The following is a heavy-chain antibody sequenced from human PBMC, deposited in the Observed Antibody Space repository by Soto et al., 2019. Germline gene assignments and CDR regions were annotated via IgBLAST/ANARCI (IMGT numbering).Heavy chain of an antibody. CDR3: ARRGFDY. Sequence: GTSVKVSCKASGYAFSSNYIHWVRQASGQGLEWMGVINPSNGRTTYAQNFQDRVTMTRDTSTSTVYLELRSLSSDDTAVYYCARRGFDYWGQGTPVTVSS. CDR1: GYAFSSNY. V-gene: IGHV1-46*01. J-gene: IGHJ4*02. CDR2: INPSNGRT.